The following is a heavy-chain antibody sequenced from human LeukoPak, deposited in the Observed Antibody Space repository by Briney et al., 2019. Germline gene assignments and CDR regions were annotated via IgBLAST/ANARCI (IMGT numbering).Heavy chain of an antibody. V-gene: IGHV5-10-1*01. Sequence: GESLRISCKGSGSHFSFYWITWVRQIPGKGLEWLGRIDPSDSETNYNPSFQGHVTISADRSISTAYLQWSGLKASDTAMFYCARGGRQSCGSTGCNIDYWGQGTPVTVSS. CDR1: GSHFSFYW. CDR3: ARGGRQSCGSTGCNIDY. CDR2: IDPSDSET. D-gene: IGHD2-2*01. J-gene: IGHJ4*02.